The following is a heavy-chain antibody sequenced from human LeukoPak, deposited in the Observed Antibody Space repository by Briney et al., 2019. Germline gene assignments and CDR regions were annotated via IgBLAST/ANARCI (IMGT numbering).Heavy chain of an antibody. CDR1: GGSISSGLYS. V-gene: IGHV4-30-2*01. Sequence: SETLSLTCDVSGGSISSGLYSWSWIRQPLGKGLEWIGYIYHTGSTNYSPSLKSRVTISVDTSKNQFSLKLSSVTAADTAVYYCARGFTRLVGAPSSFDYWGQGTLVTVSS. CDR2: IYHTGST. J-gene: IGHJ4*02. D-gene: IGHD1-26*01. CDR3: ARGFTRLVGAPSSFDY.